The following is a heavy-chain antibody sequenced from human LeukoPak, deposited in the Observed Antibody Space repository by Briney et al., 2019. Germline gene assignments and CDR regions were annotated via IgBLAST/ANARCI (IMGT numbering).Heavy chain of an antibody. CDR3: AKHTLPLGAFDI. CDR2: ISGSGFST. V-gene: IGHV3-23*01. D-gene: IGHD1-1*01. J-gene: IGHJ3*02. CDR1: GFTFSSYA. Sequence: PGGSLRLSCAASGFTFSSYAMSWVRQAPGKGLEWVSAISGSGFSTYYADSVKGRFTISRDNSKNTLYLQMNSLRAEDTAVYYCAKHTLPLGAFDIWGQGTMVTVSS.